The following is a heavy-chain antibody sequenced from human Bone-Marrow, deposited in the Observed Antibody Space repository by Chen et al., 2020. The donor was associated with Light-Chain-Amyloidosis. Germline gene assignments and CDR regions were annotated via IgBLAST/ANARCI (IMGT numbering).Heavy chain of an antibody. D-gene: IGHD3-10*01. V-gene: IGHV3-23*04. CDR1: GFNFSSFG. J-gene: IGHJ4*02. CDR3: TRKGGYFDF. CDR2: VNGSTVST. Sequence: EVQLVESGGGLVQPGGSLRLSCATSGFNFSSFGMSWVRQAPGKGLEWVSTVNGSTVSTYYGGAVKGRFINSRDNSKSTLYLQMNSLRAGDTAVYFCTRKGGYFDFWGQGSLVTVSS.